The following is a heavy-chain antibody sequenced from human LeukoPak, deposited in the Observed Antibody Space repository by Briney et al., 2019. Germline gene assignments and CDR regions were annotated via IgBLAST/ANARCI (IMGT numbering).Heavy chain of an antibody. Sequence: GASVKVSCKASGYTFTDYYMHWVRQAPGQGLEWMGWINPNSGGTNYAQKFQGRVTMTTDTSISTAYMEVSRLRSDDTAVYYCATDQRYAFDYWGQGILVTVSS. J-gene: IGHJ4*02. D-gene: IGHD3-9*01. V-gene: IGHV1-2*02. CDR3: ATDQRYAFDY. CDR2: INPNSGGT. CDR1: GYTFTDYY.